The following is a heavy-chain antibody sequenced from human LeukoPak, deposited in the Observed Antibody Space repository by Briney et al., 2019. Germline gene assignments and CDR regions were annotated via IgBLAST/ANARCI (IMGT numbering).Heavy chain of an antibody. J-gene: IGHJ4*02. CDR2: IYYSGST. CDR3: ARATRRGIQLWTNGRYYFDY. CDR1: GGSISSYY. Sequence: SETLSLTCTVSGGSISSYYWSWIRQPPGKGLEWIGYIYYSGSTNYNPSLKSRVTISVDTSKNQFSLKLSSVTAADTAVYYCARATRRGIQLWTNGRYYFDYWGQGTLVTVSS. D-gene: IGHD5-18*01. V-gene: IGHV4-59*01.